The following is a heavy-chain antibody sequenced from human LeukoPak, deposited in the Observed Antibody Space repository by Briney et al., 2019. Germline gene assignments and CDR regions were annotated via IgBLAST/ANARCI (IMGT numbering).Heavy chain of an antibody. V-gene: IGHV3-23*01. Sequence: GGSLRLSCAASGFTFSSYAMSWVRQAPGKGVEWVSAISGSGGSTYYADSVKGRFTISRDNSKNTLYLQMNSLRAEDTAVYYCAKEPERLAAAGTEYFDYWGQGTLVTVSS. J-gene: IGHJ4*02. CDR3: AKEPERLAAAGTEYFDY. CDR1: GFTFSSYA. D-gene: IGHD6-13*01. CDR2: ISGSGGST.